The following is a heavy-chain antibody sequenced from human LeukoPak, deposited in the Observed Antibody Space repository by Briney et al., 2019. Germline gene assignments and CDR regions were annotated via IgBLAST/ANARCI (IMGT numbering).Heavy chain of an antibody. CDR3: ARVLRYCSGGNCYSGGLGYMDV. D-gene: IGHD2-15*01. CDR2: KSGSGSTK. CDR1: GFTFSDYN. V-gene: IGHV3-11*01. J-gene: IGHJ6*03. Sequence: GGSLRLSCAASGFTFSDYNMRRIRQAPGKGLEWVSSKSGSGSTKYYADSVKGRFTISRDNAKNSLFLQMNSLRAEDTAVYYCARVLRYCSGGNCYSGGLGYMDVWGKGTTVTISS.